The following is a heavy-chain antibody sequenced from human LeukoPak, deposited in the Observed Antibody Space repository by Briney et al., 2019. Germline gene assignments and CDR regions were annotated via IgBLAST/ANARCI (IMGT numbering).Heavy chain of an antibody. Sequence: GGSLRLSCAASGFTFSNYWMHWVRQVPGKGLVWVSRINDDGSATFYADSVKGRFTISRDDAKNTLFLQMNSLSAEDTAVYYCAREILAPGKTHDYWGQGTLVTVSS. V-gene: IGHV3-74*01. J-gene: IGHJ4*02. CDR3: AREILAPGKTHDY. CDR1: GFTFSNYW. CDR2: INDDGSAT.